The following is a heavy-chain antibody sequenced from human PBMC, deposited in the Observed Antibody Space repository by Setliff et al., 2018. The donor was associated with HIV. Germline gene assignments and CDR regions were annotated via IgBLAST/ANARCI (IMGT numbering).Heavy chain of an antibody. CDR1: GYIFTSYW. V-gene: IGHV5-51*01. CDR3: AKDIGSSGYYNGFDY. J-gene: IGHJ4*02. D-gene: IGHD3-22*01. CDR2: IYPGDSDT. Sequence: GESLKISCKGSGYIFTSYWIGWVRQMPGKGLEWMGIIYPGDSDTRYSPSFQGHVTMSADKSISTAYLQMNSLITEDMALYYCAKDIGSSGYYNGFDYWGQGTLVTVSS.